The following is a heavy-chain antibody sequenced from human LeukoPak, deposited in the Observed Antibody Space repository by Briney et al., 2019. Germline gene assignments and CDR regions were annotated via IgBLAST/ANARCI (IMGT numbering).Heavy chain of an antibody. CDR2: INPSGGST. CDR3: ARAGPHYDFWSGTTPKGYYYYMDV. D-gene: IGHD3-3*01. J-gene: IGHJ6*03. V-gene: IGHV1-46*01. Sequence: ASVKVSCKASGYTFTSYYMHWVRQAPGQGLEWMGIINPSGGSTSYAQKFQGRVTMTRDMSTSTVYMELSSLRSEDTAVYYCARAGPHYDFWSGTTPKGYYYYMDVWGKGTTVTVSS. CDR1: GYTFTSYY.